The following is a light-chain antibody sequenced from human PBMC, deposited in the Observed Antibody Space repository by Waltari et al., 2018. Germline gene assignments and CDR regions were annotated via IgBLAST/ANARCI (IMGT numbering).Light chain of an antibody. CDR1: QSISNY. CDR2: KAS. CDR3: QQYNTYSS. V-gene: IGKV1-5*03. Sequence: DIQMTQSPSSLPASVGDTVPITCRASQSISNYLAWYQQKPGEAPILLIYKASSLKSGVPSRFSGSGSGTQFTLTISSLQPGDFATYYCQQYNTYSSFGQGTKLEIK. J-gene: IGKJ2*01.